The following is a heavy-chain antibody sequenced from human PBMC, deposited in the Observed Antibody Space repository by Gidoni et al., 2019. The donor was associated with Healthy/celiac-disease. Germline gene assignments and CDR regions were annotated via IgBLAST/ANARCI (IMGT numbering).Heavy chain of an antibody. D-gene: IGHD6-19*01. J-gene: IGHJ5*02. CDR2: IYYSGST. CDR3: ARDSRAGAGGGFDP. V-gene: IGHV4-31*03. Sequence: QVQLQESGPGLVKPSQTLSLTCTVSGGSISSGGYYWSWLRQHPGKGLEWIGYIYYSGSTYYNPSLKSRVTISVDTSKNQFSLKLSSVTAADTAVYYCARDSRAGAGGGFDPWGQGTLVTVSS. CDR1: GGSISSGGYY.